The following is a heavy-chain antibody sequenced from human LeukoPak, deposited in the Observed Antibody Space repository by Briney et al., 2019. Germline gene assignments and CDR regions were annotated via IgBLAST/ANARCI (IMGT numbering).Heavy chain of an antibody. J-gene: IGHJ4*02. D-gene: IGHD2-15*01. CDR3: TTARYCSAGSRYFDY. Sequence: PGGSLRLSCAASGFTFSNAWMSWVRQAPGKGLEWVGHIKSKTDVGTTDYAAPVKGRFTISRDDSKNTLYLQMNSLQTDDTAVYYCTTARYCSAGSRYFDYWGQGTLVTVSS. V-gene: IGHV3-15*01. CDR2: IKSKTDVGTT. CDR1: GFTFSNAW.